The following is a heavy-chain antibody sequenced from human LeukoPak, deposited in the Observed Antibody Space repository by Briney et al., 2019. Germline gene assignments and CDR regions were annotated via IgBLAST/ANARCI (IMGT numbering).Heavy chain of an antibody. Sequence: GASVKVSCKASGYTFTSYDINWVRQATGQGLEWMGWMNPNSGNTGYAQKFQGRVTMTRSTSISTAYMELRSLRSDDTAVYYCARDTDLAPYDFWSGTYYYGMDVWGQGTTVTVSS. D-gene: IGHD3-3*01. CDR2: MNPNSGNT. J-gene: IGHJ6*02. CDR3: ARDTDLAPYDFWSGTYYYGMDV. V-gene: IGHV1-8*01. CDR1: GYTFTSYD.